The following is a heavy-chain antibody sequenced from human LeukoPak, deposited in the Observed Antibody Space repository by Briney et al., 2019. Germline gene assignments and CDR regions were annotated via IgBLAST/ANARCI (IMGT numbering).Heavy chain of an antibody. J-gene: IGHJ4*02. CDR2: IKQDGSEK. V-gene: IGHV3-7*01. CDR3: AREREVFYDSSGFFAGVSDY. D-gene: IGHD3-22*01. Sequence: PGGSLRLACAASGFTFSRSWMSWVRQAPGKGLEWVAKIKQDGSEKSYVDSVKGRFTISRDNADNSLYLQMNNLRAEDTAVYYCAREREVFYDSSGFFAGVSDYWGQGTLVTVSS. CDR1: GFTFSRSW.